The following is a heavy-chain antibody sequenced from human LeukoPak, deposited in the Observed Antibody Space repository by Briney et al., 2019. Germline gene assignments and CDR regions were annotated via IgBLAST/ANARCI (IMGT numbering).Heavy chain of an antibody. V-gene: IGHV1-8*01. CDR3: ARGRHDSSGNHY. D-gene: IGHD3-22*01. CDR2: MNPNSGNT. J-gene: IGHJ4*02. CDR1: GSTFTSYD. Sequence: VKVSCKASGSTFTSYDINWVRPATGQGLEWMGWMNPNSGNTGYAQKFQGRVTMTRNTSISTAYMELSSLRSEDTAVYYCARGRHDSSGNHYWGQGTLVTVSS.